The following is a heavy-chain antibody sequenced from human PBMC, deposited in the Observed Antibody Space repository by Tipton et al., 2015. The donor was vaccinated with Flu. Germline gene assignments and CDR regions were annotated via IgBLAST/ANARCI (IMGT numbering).Heavy chain of an antibody. CDR2: IYHSGST. CDR3: ARGGSPATAIPVDY. Sequence: TLSLTCTVSGGSISSYYWGWIRQPPGKGLEWIGSIYHSGSTYYNPSLKSRVTISVDMSKNQFSLKLRSVTAADTAVYYCARGGSPATAIPVDYWGQGTLVTVSS. D-gene: IGHD2-2*02. V-gene: IGHV4-38-2*02. J-gene: IGHJ4*02. CDR1: GGSISSYY.